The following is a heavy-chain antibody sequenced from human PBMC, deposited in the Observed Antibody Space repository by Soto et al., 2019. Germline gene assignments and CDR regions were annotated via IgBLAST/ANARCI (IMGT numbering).Heavy chain of an antibody. CDR2: ISSSSSYI. V-gene: IGHV3-21*01. J-gene: IGHJ6*02. D-gene: IGHD5-12*01. CDR3: ASSLEMAFYYYYGMDV. Sequence: KPGGSLRLSCAASGFTFSSYSMNWVRQAPGKGLEWVSSISSSSSYIYYADSVKGRFTISRDNAKNSLYLQMNSLRAEDTAVYYCASSLEMAFYYYYGMDVWGQGTTVTVSS. CDR1: GFTFSSYS.